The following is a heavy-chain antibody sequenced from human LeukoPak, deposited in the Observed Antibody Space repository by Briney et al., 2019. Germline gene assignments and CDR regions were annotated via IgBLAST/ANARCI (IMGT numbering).Heavy chain of an antibody. J-gene: IGHJ3*02. Sequence: PSQTLSLTCTVSGGSISSGGYYWSWIRQHPGKGLEWIGYIYYSGSTYYNPSLKSRVTISVDTSKNQFSLKLSSVTAADTAVYYCARDRSDYYDSSGYYPGAFDIWGQGTMVTVSS. D-gene: IGHD3-22*01. CDR1: GGSISSGGYY. V-gene: IGHV4-31*03. CDR2: IYYSGST. CDR3: ARDRSDYYDSSGYYPGAFDI.